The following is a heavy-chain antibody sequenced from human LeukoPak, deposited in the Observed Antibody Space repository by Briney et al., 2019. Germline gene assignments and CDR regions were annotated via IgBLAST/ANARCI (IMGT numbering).Heavy chain of an antibody. CDR2: IYHSGST. CDR3: ARISSTFGGCGQ. J-gene: IGHJ4*02. Sequence: SETLSLTCTVSGYSISSGYYWGWIRQPPGKGLEWIGSIYHSGSTYYNPSLKSRVTISVDTSKNQFSLKLSSVTAADTAVYYCARISSTFGGCGQWGQGTLVTVSS. D-gene: IGHD3-16*01. V-gene: IGHV4-38-2*02. CDR1: GYSISSGYY.